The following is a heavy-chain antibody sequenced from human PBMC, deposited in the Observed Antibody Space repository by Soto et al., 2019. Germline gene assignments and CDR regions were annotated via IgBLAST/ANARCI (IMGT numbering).Heavy chain of an antibody. J-gene: IGHJ6*01. V-gene: IGHV3-49*03. Sequence: GGSLRLSCTASGFTFGDYAMIWFRQAPGRGLEWVGFIRSKAYGGTTEYAASVKGRFTISRDDSKSIAYLQMNSLKTEDTAVYYCTRGGGIVLVPADATYYGMEVWGQGTTVTVSS. D-gene: IGHD2-2*01. CDR3: TRGGGIVLVPADATYYGMEV. CDR2: IRSKAYGGTT. CDR1: GFTFGDYA.